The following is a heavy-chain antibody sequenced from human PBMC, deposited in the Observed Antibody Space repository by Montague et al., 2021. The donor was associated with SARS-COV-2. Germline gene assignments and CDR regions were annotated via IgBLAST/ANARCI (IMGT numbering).Heavy chain of an antibody. CDR2: ISYDGSNK. CDR1: GFTFSSYA. J-gene: IGHJ4*02. Sequence: SLRLSCAASGFTFSSYAMHWVRQAPGKGLEWVAVISYDGSNKYYXDSVKGRFTISRDNSKNTLYLQMNSLRAEDTAVYYCARDNYDYVWRSYRYNYWGQGTLVTVSS. D-gene: IGHD3-16*02. V-gene: IGHV3-30*04. CDR3: ARDNYDYVWRSYRYNY.